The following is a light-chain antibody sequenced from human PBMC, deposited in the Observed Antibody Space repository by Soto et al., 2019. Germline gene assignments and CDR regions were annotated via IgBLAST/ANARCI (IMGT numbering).Light chain of an antibody. J-gene: IGLJ7*01. CDR1: SSNIGAGYD. CDR3: QSYDSTLSGSV. Sequence: QTVVTQPPSVSGAPGQRITISCTGSSSNIGAGYDVHWYQQLPGTAPKLLIYGNNNRPSGVPDRFSGSKSGTSASLAITGLQADDEADYYCQSYDSTLSGSVFGGGTQLTVL. CDR2: GNN. V-gene: IGLV1-40*01.